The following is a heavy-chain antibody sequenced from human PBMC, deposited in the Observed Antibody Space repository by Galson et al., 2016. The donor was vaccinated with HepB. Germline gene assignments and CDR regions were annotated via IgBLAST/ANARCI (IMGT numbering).Heavy chain of an antibody. J-gene: IGHJ6*03. V-gene: IGHV3-21*01. CDR2: ITNNGNDK. D-gene: IGHD6-13*01. CDR3: ARDLIAAPGRTFFYYYYYMDV. CDR1: GFMFNYYS. Sequence: SLRLSCAASGFMFNYYSMNWVRQAPGKGLEWVSSITNNGNDKYYADSAKGRFTISRHNAKNSLFLQMDSLRAEDTAVYYCARDLIAAPGRTFFYYYYYMDVWGKGTTVTVSS.